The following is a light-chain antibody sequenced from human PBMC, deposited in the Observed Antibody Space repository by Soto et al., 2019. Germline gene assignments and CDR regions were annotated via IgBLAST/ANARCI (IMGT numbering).Light chain of an antibody. CDR2: EVS. V-gene: IGLV2-8*01. CDR1: SSDVGGYNY. J-gene: IGLJ2*01. CDR3: SSFEASNNLL. Sequence: QSVLTQPPSASGSPGQSVTISCTGTSSDVGGYNYVSWYQQHPGKAPKLMFYEVSKRPSGVPDRFSGSKSGNTASLTVSGLQVEDEADYYCSSFEASNNLLFGGGTKLTVL.